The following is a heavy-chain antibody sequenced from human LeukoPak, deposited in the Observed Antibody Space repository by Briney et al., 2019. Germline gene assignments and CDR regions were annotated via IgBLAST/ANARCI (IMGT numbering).Heavy chain of an antibody. CDR1: GFTFSSYG. J-gene: IGHJ5*02. CDR3: ARGRRACSSTTCYSWFDP. Sequence: GGSLRLSCAASGFTFSSYGMHWVRQAPGKGLEWVARIWHDGSSEYHADSVKGRFTISRDNSKNTLYLQMNSLRAEDTAVYFCARGRRACSSTTCYSWFDPWGQGTLVTVSS. CDR2: IWHDGSSE. V-gene: IGHV3-33*01. D-gene: IGHD2-2*01.